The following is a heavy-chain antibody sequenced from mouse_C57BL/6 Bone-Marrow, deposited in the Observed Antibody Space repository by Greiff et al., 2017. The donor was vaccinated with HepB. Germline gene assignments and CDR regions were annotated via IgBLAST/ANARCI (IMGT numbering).Heavy chain of an antibody. D-gene: IGHD1-1*01. CDR3: ARSGSGRFAY. V-gene: IGHV7-3*01. Sequence: DVHLVESGGGLVQPGGSLSLSCAASGFTFTDYYMSWVRQPPGKALEWLGFIRNKANGYTTEYSASVKGRFTISRDNSQSIIYLQMNALRAEDSATYYCARSGSGRFAYWGQGTLVTVSA. CDR2: IRNKANGYTT. J-gene: IGHJ3*01. CDR1: GFTFTDYY.